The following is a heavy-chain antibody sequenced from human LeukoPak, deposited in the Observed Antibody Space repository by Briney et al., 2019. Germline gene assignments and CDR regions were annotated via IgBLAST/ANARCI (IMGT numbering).Heavy chain of an antibody. Sequence: GGSLTLSCAASGFTFSSCSMNWVRQAPGKGLEWFLSISSSSSYIYYADSVQGRFTISRDNAKNSLYLQMNSLRAEDTAVYYCARAYGYGGGYWGQGTLVTVSS. CDR1: GFTFSSCS. J-gene: IGHJ4*02. CDR3: ARAYGYGGGY. CDR2: ISSSSSYI. D-gene: IGHD5-12*01. V-gene: IGHV3-21*01.